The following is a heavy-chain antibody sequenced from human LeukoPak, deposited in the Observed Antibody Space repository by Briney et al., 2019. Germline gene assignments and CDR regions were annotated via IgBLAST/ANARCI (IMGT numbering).Heavy chain of an antibody. CDR3: AKWGCSGGSCYPFAY. CDR2: ISGSGGST. D-gene: IGHD2-15*01. J-gene: IGHJ4*02. Sequence: GGSLRLSCAASGFTFSSYAMSWVRQAPGKGLEWVSAISGSGGSTYYADSVKGRFTISRDNSKNTLYLQMNSLRAEDTALYYCAKWGCSGGSCYPFAYWGQGTLVTVSS. V-gene: IGHV3-23*01. CDR1: GFTFSSYA.